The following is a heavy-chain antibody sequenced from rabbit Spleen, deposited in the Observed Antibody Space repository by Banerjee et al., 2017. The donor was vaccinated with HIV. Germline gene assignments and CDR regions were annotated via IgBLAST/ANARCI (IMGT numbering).Heavy chain of an antibody. CDR2: IYVGDGST. J-gene: IGHJ4*01. V-gene: IGHV1S45*01. Sequence: QEQLVESGGGLVQPEGSLTLTCKAAGFDFSSSYYMCWVRQAPGKGPEWIACIYVGDGSTYYANWVNGRFTISKTSSTTVTLQMTSLTAADTATYFCARGLSGGGAGCNLWGPGTLVTVS. D-gene: IGHD3-1*01. CDR3: ARGLSGGGAGCNL. CDR1: GFDFSSSYY.